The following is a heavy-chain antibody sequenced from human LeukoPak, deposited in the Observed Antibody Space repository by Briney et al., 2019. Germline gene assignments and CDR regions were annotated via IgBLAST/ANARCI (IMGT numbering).Heavy chain of an antibody. Sequence: PSQTLSLTCTVSGGSISSGSYYWSWIRQPAGKGLEGIGRIYTSGSTNYNPSLKSRVTISVDTSKNQFSLKLSSVTAADTAVYYCARDYYDPHFYCYYYMDLWGKGTTVTVSS. J-gene: IGHJ6*03. CDR1: GGSISSGSYY. D-gene: IGHD3-22*01. V-gene: IGHV4-61*02. CDR3: ARDYYDPHFYCYYYMDL. CDR2: IYTSGST.